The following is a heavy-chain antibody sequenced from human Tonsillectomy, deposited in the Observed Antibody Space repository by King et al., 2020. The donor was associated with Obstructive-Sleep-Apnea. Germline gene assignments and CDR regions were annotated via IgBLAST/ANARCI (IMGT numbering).Heavy chain of an antibody. J-gene: IGHJ4*02. Sequence: QLQESGSGLVKPSETLSLTCTVSGGSITSYYWSWIRQPPGKGLEWIGCFHYSVNTNYNPSLKSRVTISVDTSKNQFSLKLTSVTTPDTAIYYCARGGGDYGYYFEYWGQGTLVTVPS. D-gene: IGHD4-17*01. CDR2: FHYSVNT. CDR3: ARGGGDYGYYFEY. CDR1: GGSITSYY. V-gene: IGHV4-59*01.